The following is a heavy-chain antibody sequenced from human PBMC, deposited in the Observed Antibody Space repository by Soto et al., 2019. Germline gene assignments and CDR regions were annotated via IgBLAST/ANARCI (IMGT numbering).Heavy chain of an antibody. D-gene: IGHD3-10*01. CDR1: GFTFSSYS. CDR3: AGDFIYAFHI. CDR2: ITASSSAT. V-gene: IGHV3-48*02. Sequence: PGGSLRLSCAASGFTFSSYSMNWVRQAPGKGLEWISYITASSSATYYADSVKGRFTISRDNAKNSLYLQMNSLRDEDTAVYYCAGDFIYAFHIWGQGTMVTVSS. J-gene: IGHJ3*02.